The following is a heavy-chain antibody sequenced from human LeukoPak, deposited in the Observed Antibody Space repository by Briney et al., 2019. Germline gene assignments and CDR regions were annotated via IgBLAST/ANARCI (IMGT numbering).Heavy chain of an antibody. J-gene: IGHJ4*02. CDR3: ARTFSGWYSYFDY. D-gene: IGHD6-19*01. Sequence: GASVKVSCKASGYTFTGYYMHWVRQAPGQGLEWMGWINPNSGGTNYAQKFQGRVTMTRDTSISTAYMELSRLRSDDTAVYYCARTFSGWYSYFDYWGQGTLVTVSS. V-gene: IGHV1-2*02. CDR2: INPNSGGT. CDR1: GYTFTGYY.